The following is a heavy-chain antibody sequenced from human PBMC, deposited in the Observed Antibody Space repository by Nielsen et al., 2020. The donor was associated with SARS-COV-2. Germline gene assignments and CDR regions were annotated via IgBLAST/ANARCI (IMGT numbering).Heavy chain of an antibody. CDR1: GFTFSSYS. D-gene: IGHD5-18*01. J-gene: IGHJ6*02. Sequence: GESLKISCEASGFTFSSYSMNWVRQAPGKGLEWVATISYDGSEIDYIDSVKGRFTISRDNLKSTLYLQMSNLTTGDTAIYYCASRGLDTGLYYGMDVWGQGTTVTVSS. CDR2: ISYDGSEI. V-gene: IGHV3-30*03. CDR3: ASRGLDTGLYYGMDV.